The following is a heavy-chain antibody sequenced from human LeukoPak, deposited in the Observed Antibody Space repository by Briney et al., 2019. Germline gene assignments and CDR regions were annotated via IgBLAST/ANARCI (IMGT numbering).Heavy chain of an antibody. CDR2: MNPKSGDT. V-gene: IGHV1-8*03. CDR3: ARGAAHAEYYFDY. CDR1: GYSFTNYD. Sequence: GASVKVSCKASGYSFTNYDINWVRQATGQGLEWMGWMNPKSGDTGYSQKFQGRVFITRDTSINTAYMELSSLGSDDTAVYYCARGAAHAEYYFDYWGQGTLVTVSS. D-gene: IGHD2-15*01. J-gene: IGHJ4*02.